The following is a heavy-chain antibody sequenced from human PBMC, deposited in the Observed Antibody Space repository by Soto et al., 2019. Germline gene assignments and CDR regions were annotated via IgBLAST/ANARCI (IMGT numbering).Heavy chain of an antibody. Sequence: QITLKESGPTLVKPTQTLTLTCTFSGFSLSTSGVGVGWIRQPPGKALEWLVVVYWDDTKHDSPSLKSRLTVNKDTSKNQLVLTMPNMDPVDTATYLCAHKGYGDYPLDSWGQGTLVTVSS. CDR2: VYWDDTK. D-gene: IGHD4-17*01. V-gene: IGHV2-5*02. CDR3: AHKGYGDYPLDS. CDR1: GFSLSTSGVG. J-gene: IGHJ4*02.